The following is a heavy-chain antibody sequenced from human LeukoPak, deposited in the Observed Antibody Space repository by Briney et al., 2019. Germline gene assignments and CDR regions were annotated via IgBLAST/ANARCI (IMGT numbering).Heavy chain of an antibody. CDR3: ARDPLGYSSSSWNYYYMDV. CDR1: GYTFTSSV. V-gene: IGHV1-18*01. D-gene: IGHD6-6*01. J-gene: IGHJ6*03. CDR2: ISAYNGNT. Sequence: GASVKVSCKASGYTFTSSVISWVRHAPGQGLEWMGWISAYNGNTNYAQKLQGKVTMTTAPSTSTAFMVLRSLSSDETAVYYCARDPLGYSSSSWNYYYMDVWGKGTTVTVSS.